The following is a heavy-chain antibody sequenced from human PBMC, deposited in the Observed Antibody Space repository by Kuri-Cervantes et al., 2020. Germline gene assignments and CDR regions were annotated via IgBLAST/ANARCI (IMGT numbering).Heavy chain of an antibody. CDR3: ARLAGAGKLSWFDP. J-gene: IGHJ5*02. CDR1: GGSFSCYY. Sequence: ESLKISWAVYGGSFSCYYWGLIRQPPGKGLEWIGKINHSGSTNYNPSLMSRVTISVDTSKNQFSLKLNSVTAADTTFYYCARLAGAGKLSWFDPWGQGTLVTVSS. V-gene: IGHV4-34*01. CDR2: INHSGST. D-gene: IGHD6-13*01.